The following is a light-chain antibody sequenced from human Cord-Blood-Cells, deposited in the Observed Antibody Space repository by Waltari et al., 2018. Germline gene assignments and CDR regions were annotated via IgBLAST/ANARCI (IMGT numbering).Light chain of an antibody. Sequence: QSALTQPAPVSGSPGQSITISSTGTSSDVGSYNLVSWYQQHPGKAPKLMIYEGSKRPSGVSNRFSGSKSGNTASLTISGLQAEDEADYYCCSYAGSSTLVFGGGTKLTVL. V-gene: IGLV2-23*01. CDR2: EGS. J-gene: IGLJ2*01. CDR1: SSDVGSYNL. CDR3: CSYAGSSTLV.